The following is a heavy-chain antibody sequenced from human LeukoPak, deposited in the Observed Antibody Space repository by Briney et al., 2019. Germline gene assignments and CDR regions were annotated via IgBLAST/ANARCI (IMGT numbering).Heavy chain of an antibody. J-gene: IGHJ3*02. CDR2: ISSSSSYI. Sequence: GGSLRLSCAASGFTFSSYSMNWVRQAPGKGLEWVSSISSSSSYIYYADSVKGRFTISRDNAKNSLYLQMNSLRAEDTAVYYCARILSPNYDFWSGSRAFDIWGQGTMVTVSS. D-gene: IGHD3-3*01. CDR1: GFTFSSYS. CDR3: ARILSPNYDFWSGSRAFDI. V-gene: IGHV3-21*01.